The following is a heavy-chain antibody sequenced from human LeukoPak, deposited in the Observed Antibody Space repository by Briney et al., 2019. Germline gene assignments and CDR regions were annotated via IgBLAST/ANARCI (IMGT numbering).Heavy chain of an antibody. V-gene: IGHV3-23*01. CDR2: ISGSGGST. D-gene: IGHD3-22*01. J-gene: IGHJ4*02. CDR1: GFTFSNAW. Sequence: SGGSLRLSCAASGFTFSNAWMSWVRQAPGKGLEWVSAISGSGGSTNYADSVKGRFTISRDNSKNTLYLQMNSLRAEDTAVYYCASSDDSSGYYDWGQGTLVTVSS. CDR3: ASSDDSSGYYD.